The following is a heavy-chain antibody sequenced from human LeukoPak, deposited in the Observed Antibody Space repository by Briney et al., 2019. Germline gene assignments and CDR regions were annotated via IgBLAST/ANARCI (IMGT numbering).Heavy chain of an antibody. CDR2: ISSNGGST. CDR3: VKGGLTTFGVVTPAGMDV. D-gene: IGHD3-3*01. V-gene: IGHV3-64D*09. J-gene: IGHJ6*01. CDR1: GFSFSSYA. Sequence: GGSLGLSWSASGFSFSSYAMHWVRPPPRKGLEYVSAISSNGGSTYYADSLKGGFTISRDNSKNTLYLQMSSLRAEDTAVYYCVKGGLTTFGVVTPAGMDVWGQGTTVTVSS.